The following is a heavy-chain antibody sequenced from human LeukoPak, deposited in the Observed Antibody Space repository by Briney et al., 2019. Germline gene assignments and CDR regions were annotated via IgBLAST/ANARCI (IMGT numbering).Heavy chain of an antibody. V-gene: IGHV1-2*02. D-gene: IGHD1-26*01. CDR3: TRALGSDY. CDR2: INPNSVGT. J-gene: IGHJ4*02. Sequence: GASVKVSCKASGYTFTDYYMNWVRQAPGQGLEWMGWINPNSVGTNYAQKFQGRVTMTRDTSITTAYMELSSLRSDDTAMYYCTRALGSDYWGQGTLVTVSS. CDR1: GYTFTDYY.